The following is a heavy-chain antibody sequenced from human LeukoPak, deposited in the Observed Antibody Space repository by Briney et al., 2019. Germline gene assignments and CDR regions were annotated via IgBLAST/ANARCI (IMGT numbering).Heavy chain of an antibody. D-gene: IGHD3-3*01. CDR3: AKPYNDFWSGYLDPLDY. V-gene: IGHV1-2*02. CDR2: INPNNGGT. CDR1: GYTFTGYY. Sequence: GASVKVSCKASGYTFTGYYMHWVRQAPGQGLEWMGWINPNNGGTNYAQKFQGRVTMTRDTSASTAYMDLSRLRSDDTAVYYCAKPYNDFWSGYLDPLDYWGQGTLVTVSS. J-gene: IGHJ4*02.